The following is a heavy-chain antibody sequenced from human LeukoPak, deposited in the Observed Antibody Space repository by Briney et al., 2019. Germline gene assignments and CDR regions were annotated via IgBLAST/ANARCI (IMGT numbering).Heavy chain of an antibody. CDR3: AKHRAEQLWFGFFDY. D-gene: IGHD5-18*01. CDR2: ISGSGGST. Sequence: GGSLSLSCAASGFTFSSYAMSWVRQAPGKGLEWVSAISGSGGSTYYADSVKGRFTISRDNSKNTLYLQMNSLRAEDTAVYYCAKHRAEQLWFGFFDYWGKGTLVTVSS. V-gene: IGHV3-23*01. CDR1: GFTFSSYA. J-gene: IGHJ4*02.